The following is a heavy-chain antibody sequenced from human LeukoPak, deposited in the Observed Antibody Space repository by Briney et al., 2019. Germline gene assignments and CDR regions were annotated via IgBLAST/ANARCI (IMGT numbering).Heavy chain of an antibody. D-gene: IGHD2-2*01. Sequence: GGSLRLSCAASGFTFSSYSMNWVHQAPGKGLEWVSSISSSSSYIYYADSVKGRFTISRDNAKNSLYLQMNSLRAEDTAVYYCARGGVVVPAARFDYWGQGTLVTVSS. J-gene: IGHJ4*02. V-gene: IGHV3-21*01. CDR2: ISSSSSYI. CDR1: GFTFSSYS. CDR3: ARGGVVVPAARFDY.